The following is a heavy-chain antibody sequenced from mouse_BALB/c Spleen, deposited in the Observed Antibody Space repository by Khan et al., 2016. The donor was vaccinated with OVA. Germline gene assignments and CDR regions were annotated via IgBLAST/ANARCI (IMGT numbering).Heavy chain of an antibody. J-gene: IGHJ2*01. CDR1: GYTFTDYY. CDR2: IYPGSANT. V-gene: IGHV1-84*02. Sequence: QVQLQQSGPELVKPGTSVKISCKASGYTFTDYYINWVRQKPGQGLEWIGWIYPGSANTRYSEKFKGKATLTVDTSSSTAFMQLSSLTSEATAVYCGAGGFDYWGQGTTLTVSS. CDR3: AGGFDY.